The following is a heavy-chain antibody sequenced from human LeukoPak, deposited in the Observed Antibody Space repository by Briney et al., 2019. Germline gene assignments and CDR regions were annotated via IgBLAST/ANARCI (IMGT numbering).Heavy chain of an antibody. CDR2: IYYSGTT. CDR1: GGSISSYY. V-gene: IGHV4-59*01. D-gene: IGHD6-13*01. Sequence: PSETLSLTCTVSGGSISSYYWSWIRQPPGKGLEWIGYIYYSGTTNYNPSLKSRVTISVDTSKNQFSLKLSSVTAADTAVYYCARGVYISAAQYGYWGQGTLVTVSS. J-gene: IGHJ4*02. CDR3: ARGVYISAAQYGY.